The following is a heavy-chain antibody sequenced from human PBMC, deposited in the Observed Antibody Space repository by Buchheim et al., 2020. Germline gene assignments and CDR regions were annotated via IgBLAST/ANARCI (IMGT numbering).Heavy chain of an antibody. Sequence: QVRLQESGPGRVKPSETLSLTCNVSGGSISSGGDYWSWIRQYPGKGLEWIGNIYYSGTTYYNPSLKSRSTMSVDRSTNQFSLKLGSVTAADTAVYYCARGIHYYDSSGYNFDYWGQGTL. CDR1: GGSISSGGDY. CDR2: IYYSGTT. CDR3: ARGIHYYDSSGYNFDY. J-gene: IGHJ4*02. D-gene: IGHD3-22*01. V-gene: IGHV4-31*03.